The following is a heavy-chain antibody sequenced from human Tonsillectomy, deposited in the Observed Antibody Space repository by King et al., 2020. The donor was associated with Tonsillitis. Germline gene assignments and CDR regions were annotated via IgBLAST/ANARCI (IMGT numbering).Heavy chain of an antibody. J-gene: IGHJ6*03. Sequence: VQLVESGGGLVQPGGSLRLSCAASGFTVSSNYMSWVRQAPGKGLEWVSGIYSGGSTYYADSVKGRFTISRHNSKNTLYLQMNSLRAEDTAVYYCARGGGSGPWDMDVWGKGTTVTVSS. D-gene: IGHD3-10*01. V-gene: IGHV3-53*04. CDR3: ARGGGSGPWDMDV. CDR2: IYSGGST. CDR1: GFTVSSNY.